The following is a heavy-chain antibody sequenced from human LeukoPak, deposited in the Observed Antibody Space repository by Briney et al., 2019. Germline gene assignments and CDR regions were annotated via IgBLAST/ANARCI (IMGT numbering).Heavy chain of an antibody. Sequence: SGGSLRLSCAASGFTFSSFAMTWVRQAPGKGLEWVSGFDGNGPNTYYADSVKGRWTISRDNSRNTLYLEMNSLRPEDTALYYCAKPRTTGLGWAQFDYWGQGSLVTVSS. J-gene: IGHJ4*02. CDR1: GFTFSSFA. V-gene: IGHV3-23*01. D-gene: IGHD2-8*02. CDR3: AKPRTTGLGWAQFDY. CDR2: FDGNGPNT.